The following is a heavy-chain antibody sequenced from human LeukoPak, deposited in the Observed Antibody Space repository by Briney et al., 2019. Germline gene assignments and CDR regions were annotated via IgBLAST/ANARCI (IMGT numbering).Heavy chain of an antibody. J-gene: IGHJ5*02. D-gene: IGHD2-2*01. CDR2: IGGGDT. V-gene: IGHV3-23*01. CDR3: AKDMDCSSTGCYVFAT. CDR1: GFTFSVYA. Sequence: PGGSLRLSCAASGFTFSVYAMSWVRQAPGKGLEWVSTIGGGDTYYADSVRGRFTISRDNSKNTMYLQMNNLRAEDTAVYYCAKDMDCSSTGCYVFATWGQGTLVTVSS.